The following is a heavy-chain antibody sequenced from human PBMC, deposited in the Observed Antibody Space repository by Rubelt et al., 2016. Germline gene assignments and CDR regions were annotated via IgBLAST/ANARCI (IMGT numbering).Heavy chain of an antibody. CDR2: INAGNGNQ. CDR3: ATIAVAGYHPATVFDY. Sequence: QVQLVQSGAAVKKPGASVKVSCKASGYTFTSYAMHWVRQAPGQRLEWMGWINAGNGNQKDPQKFQGRVTITRDTSASTADMELSSLRSEDTAVYYCATIAVAGYHPATVFDYWGQGTLVTVSS. D-gene: IGHD6-19*01. CDR1: GYTFTSYA. J-gene: IGHJ4*02. V-gene: IGHV1-3*01.